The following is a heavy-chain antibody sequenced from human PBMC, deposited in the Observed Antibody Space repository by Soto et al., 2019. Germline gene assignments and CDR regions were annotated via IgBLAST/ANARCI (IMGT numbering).Heavy chain of an antibody. CDR1: GGSISSGGYY. Sequence: SETLSLTXTVSGGSISSGGYYWSWIRQHPGKGLEWIGYIYHSGSTYYNPSLKSRVTISVDRSKHQFSLKLSSVTAADTAVYYCARASTTVTPLDYWGQGTLVTVSS. D-gene: IGHD4-17*01. CDR3: ARASTTVTPLDY. J-gene: IGHJ4*02. V-gene: IGHV4-30-2*01. CDR2: IYHSGST.